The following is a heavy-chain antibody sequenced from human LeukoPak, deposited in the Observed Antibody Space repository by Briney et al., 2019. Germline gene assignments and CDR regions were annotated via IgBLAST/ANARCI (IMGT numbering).Heavy chain of an antibody. Sequence: GGSLRLYCAASGFTFSGSAMHWVRQASGKGLEWVGRIRSKANSYATAYAASVKGRFTISRDDSKNTAYLQMNSLNTEDTAVYYCTRHSSSWYSGNRYYFDYWGQGTLVAVSS. V-gene: IGHV3-73*01. CDR3: TRHSSSWYSGNRYYFDY. D-gene: IGHD6-13*01. CDR2: IRSKANSYAT. J-gene: IGHJ4*02. CDR1: GFTFSGSA.